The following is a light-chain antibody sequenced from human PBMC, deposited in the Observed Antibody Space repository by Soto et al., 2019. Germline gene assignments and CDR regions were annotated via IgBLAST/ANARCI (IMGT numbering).Light chain of an antibody. V-gene: IGKV1-5*01. Sequence: DIQMTQSPPTLSASVGDRVTITCRASQSIRHYLAWYQQMPGKAPKLLIYGPYPLQSGVPSRFSGSGSGTEFALAISSLQPDDYGTYFCQHPNSYSPTFGQGTKVYIQ. J-gene: IGKJ1*01. CDR3: QHPNSYSPT. CDR2: GPY. CDR1: QSIRHY.